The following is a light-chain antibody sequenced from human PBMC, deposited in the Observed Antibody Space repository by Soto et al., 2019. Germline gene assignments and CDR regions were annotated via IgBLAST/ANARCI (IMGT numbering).Light chain of an antibody. CDR3: QEYYDWPTIT. CDR1: EKVRSN. Sequence: EIVMTQSPATLSVPPGDRATLSCRASEKVRSNLAWYQQKPGQAPKLLIHGASIRAADIPDRFSGSGSGTEFTLTISTLQSEDFAVYYCQEYYDWPTITFGQGTRL. J-gene: IGKJ5*01. CDR2: GAS. V-gene: IGKV3-15*01.